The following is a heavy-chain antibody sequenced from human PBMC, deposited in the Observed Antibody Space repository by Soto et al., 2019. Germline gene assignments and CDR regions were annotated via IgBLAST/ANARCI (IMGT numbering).Heavy chain of an antibody. CDR2: IIPIFGTA. D-gene: IGHD6-13*01. CDR1: GGTFSSYA. Sequence: SVKVSCKASGGTFSSYAISWVRQAPGQGLEWMGGIIPIFGTANYAQKFQGRVTITADESTSTAYMELSSLRSEDTAVYYCATIISSSWSRSGWFDPWGQGTLVTVSS. J-gene: IGHJ5*02. V-gene: IGHV1-69*13. CDR3: ATIISSSWSRSGWFDP.